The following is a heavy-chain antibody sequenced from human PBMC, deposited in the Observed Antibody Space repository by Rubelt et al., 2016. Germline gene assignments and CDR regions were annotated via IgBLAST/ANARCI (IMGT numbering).Heavy chain of an antibody. V-gene: IGHV3-23*01. Sequence: GGSLRLSCAASGFTFSNYAMTWVRQAPGKGLEWVSAIDSGAVNTYYADSVKGRFTISRDNSKNTLYLQINSLRDEDTAVYYCATQQQLVRRYFDYWGQGTLVTVSS. CDR1: GFTFSNYA. CDR3: ATQQQLVRRYFDY. CDR2: IDSGAVNT. J-gene: IGHJ4*02. D-gene: IGHD6-13*01.